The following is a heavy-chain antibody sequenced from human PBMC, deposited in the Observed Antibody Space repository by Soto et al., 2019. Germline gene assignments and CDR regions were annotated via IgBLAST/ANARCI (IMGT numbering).Heavy chain of an antibody. V-gene: IGHV4-4*02. J-gene: IGHJ3*01. Sequence: QMQLQESGPGLVKPSETLSLACTVSGVSVTSDNWWSWVRQPPGKGLEWIGEIFHSVKTNYNPCLKSRATISVDKSKSQFSLTLTSVTAADTAVYYCVKNGWYSADVWGQVTMVTVSS. CDR3: VKNGWYSADV. CDR2: IFHSVKT. D-gene: IGHD6-19*01. CDR1: GVSVTSDNW.